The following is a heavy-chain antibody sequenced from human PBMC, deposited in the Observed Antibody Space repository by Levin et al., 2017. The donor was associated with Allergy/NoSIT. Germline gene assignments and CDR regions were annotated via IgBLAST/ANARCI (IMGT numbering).Heavy chain of an antibody. CDR3: AKGNTIFGVGRLDY. CDR1: GFTFGNRA. V-gene: IGHV3-23*01. Sequence: GESLKISCAASGFTFGNRAMTWVRQAAGKGLEWVSGITGDGEDTHYADSVKGRFTISRDNSKKTLYLPMNSLRAEDTAIYFCAKGNTIFGVGRLDYWGQGTLVTVSS. CDR2: ITGDGEDT. J-gene: IGHJ4*02. D-gene: IGHD3-3*01.